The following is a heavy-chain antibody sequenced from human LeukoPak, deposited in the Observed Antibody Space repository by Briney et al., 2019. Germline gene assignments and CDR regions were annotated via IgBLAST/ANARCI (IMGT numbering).Heavy chain of an antibody. D-gene: IGHD2-2*01. CDR3: ARGPNVVPATNWFDP. Sequence: KPGGSLRLSCAASGFTFSDCYMSWIRQAPGKGLEWFSYISSSGSTIYYADSVKGRFTISRDNAKNSLYLQMNSLRAEDTAVYYCARGPNVVPATNWFDPWGQGTLVTVSS. V-gene: IGHV3-11*01. J-gene: IGHJ5*02. CDR1: GFTFSDCY. CDR2: ISSSGSTI.